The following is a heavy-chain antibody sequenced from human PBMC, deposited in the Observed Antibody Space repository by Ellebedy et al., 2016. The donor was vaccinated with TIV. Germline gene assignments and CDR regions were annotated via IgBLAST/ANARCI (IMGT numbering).Heavy chain of an antibody. CDR1: GGSISSYY. V-gene: IGHV4-59*01. D-gene: IGHD6-13*01. Sequence: SETLSLTCTVSGGSISSYYWSWIRQPPGKGLEWVGSIYSSGSTDYNPSLKSRVTISVDKPNNQLSLKLTSVTAADTAVYFCAAGIGAAGAGDYWGQGIRVTVSS. J-gene: IGHJ4*02. CDR3: AAGIGAAGAGDY. CDR2: IYSSGST.